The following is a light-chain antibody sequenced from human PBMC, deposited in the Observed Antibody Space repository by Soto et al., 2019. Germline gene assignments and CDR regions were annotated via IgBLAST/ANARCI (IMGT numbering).Light chain of an antibody. V-gene: IGKV2-28*01. CDR2: LGS. CDR3: MQALHSFN. CDR1: QSLLHSNGYNY. J-gene: IGKJ3*01. Sequence: DIVMTPSPLSLPVTPGEPSSISCRTSQSLLHSNGYNYLDWYLQKPGQSPQLRISLGSNRDSGVPDTFSVSGSGTDFTLKISRVEAEDVGVYYCMQALHSFNFGPGTKVDIK.